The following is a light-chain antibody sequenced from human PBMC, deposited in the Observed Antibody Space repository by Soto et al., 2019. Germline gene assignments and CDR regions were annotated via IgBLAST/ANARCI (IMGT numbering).Light chain of an antibody. V-gene: IGLV2-8*01. Sequence: QAVVTQPPSASGSPGQSVTISCTGTSSDIGGYNSVSWYQQHPGKAPRLMIYEVNKRPSGVPDRFSGSKSGYTASLTVSGLQTEDEASYYCSSSAGIYHYLVFGGGTKLTVL. J-gene: IGLJ3*02. CDR1: SSDIGGYNS. CDR2: EVN. CDR3: SSSAGIYHYLV.